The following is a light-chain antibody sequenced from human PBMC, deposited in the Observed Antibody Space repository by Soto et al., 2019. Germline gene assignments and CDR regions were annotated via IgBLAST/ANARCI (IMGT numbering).Light chain of an antibody. J-gene: IGKJ3*01. CDR2: AAS. V-gene: IGKV1-33*01. Sequence: DLQMTQSPSSLSASVGDRVTVTCQASQDIRNYLNWYQQKPGKAPKLLIYAASTLEAGVPSRFSGNGSGTDFTFTISSLQPEDIATYYCQQYDDLVITFGPGTEVDIK. CDR3: QQYDDLVIT. CDR1: QDIRNY.